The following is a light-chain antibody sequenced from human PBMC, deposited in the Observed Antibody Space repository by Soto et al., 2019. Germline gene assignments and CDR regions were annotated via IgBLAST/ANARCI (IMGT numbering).Light chain of an antibody. J-gene: IGLJ1*01. V-gene: IGLV2-11*01. Sequence: QSVLTQPRSVSGSPGQSLTISCTGTSSNVDDYRYVSWYQQFPGKAPKLVIYGVNQRPSGVPNRFSGSNSDNTASLTISGLQAEDEADYYCCSYVTTPEIFGTGTKATV. CDR3: CSYVTTPEI. CDR2: GVN. CDR1: SSNVDDYRY.